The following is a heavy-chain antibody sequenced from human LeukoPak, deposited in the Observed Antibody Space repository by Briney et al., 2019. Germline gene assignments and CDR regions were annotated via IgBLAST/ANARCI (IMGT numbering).Heavy chain of an antibody. CDR2: IYYSGST. Sequence: SETLSLTCTVSGGSISSYYWSWIRQPPGKGLEWIGYIYYSGSTNYNPSLKSRVTISVDTSKNQFSLKLSSVTAADTAVYYCARTIAVAGSFDYWGQGTLVTVSS. CDR3: ARTIAVAGSFDY. D-gene: IGHD6-19*01. V-gene: IGHV4-59*01. CDR1: GGSISSYY. J-gene: IGHJ4*02.